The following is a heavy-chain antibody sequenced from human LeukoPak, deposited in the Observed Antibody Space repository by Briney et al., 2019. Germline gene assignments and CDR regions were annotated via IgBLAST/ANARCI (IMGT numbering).Heavy chain of an antibody. CDR1: GYTFTTNG. J-gene: IGHJ4*02. CDR3: ARVKARSGSYSLDY. D-gene: IGHD1-26*01. CDR2: ISAHNGDT. Sequence: ASVKVSCKASGYTFTTNGISWVRQAPGQGLEWMGWISAHNGDTNYAQRLQGRVTMTTDTSTSTAYMELRSLRSDDTAVYYCARVKARSGSYSLDYWGQGTLVTVSS. V-gene: IGHV1-18*01.